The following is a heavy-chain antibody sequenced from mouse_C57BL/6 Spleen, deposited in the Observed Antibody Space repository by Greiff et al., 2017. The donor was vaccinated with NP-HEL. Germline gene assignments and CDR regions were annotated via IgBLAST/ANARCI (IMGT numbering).Heavy chain of an antibody. D-gene: IGHD1-1*01. J-gene: IGHJ3*01. Sequence: EVQLQQSVAELVRPGASVKLSCTASGFNIKNTYMHWVKQRPEQGLEWIGRIDPANGNTKYAPKFQGKATITADTSSNTAYLQLSSLTSEDTAIYYCAISYYYGSSPFAYWGQGTLVTVSA. CDR1: GFNIKNTY. V-gene: IGHV14-3*01. CDR3: AISYYYGSSPFAY. CDR2: IDPANGNT.